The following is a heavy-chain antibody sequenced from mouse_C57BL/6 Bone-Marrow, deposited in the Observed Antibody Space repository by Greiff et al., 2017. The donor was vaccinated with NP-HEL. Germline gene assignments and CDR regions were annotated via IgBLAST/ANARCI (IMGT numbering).Heavy chain of an antibody. CDR1: EYEFPSHD. D-gene: IGHD2-5*01. Sequence: EVKLQESGGGLVQPGESLKLSCESNEYEFPSHDMSWVRKTPEKRLALVAAINSDGGSTYYPDTMERRFIISRDNTKKTLYLQMSSLRSEDTALYYCARQGYSNYALAYWGQGTLVTVSA. J-gene: IGHJ3*01. CDR3: ARQGYSNYALAY. V-gene: IGHV5-2*01. CDR2: INSDGGST.